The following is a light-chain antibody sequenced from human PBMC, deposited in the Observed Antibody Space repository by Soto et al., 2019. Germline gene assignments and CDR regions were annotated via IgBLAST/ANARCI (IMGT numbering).Light chain of an antibody. V-gene: IGKV1-12*01. CDR3: LHTFSFPRT. Sequence: DIQMTQSPSSVSASVGDRVTITCRASQGIGDRLAWYQQRPGKVPQLVVYFASALPSGVPSRFSASGSGAECILTISPQQAEDFATYYCLHTFSFPRTFGQGTKVEFK. J-gene: IGKJ1*01. CDR2: FAS. CDR1: QGIGDR.